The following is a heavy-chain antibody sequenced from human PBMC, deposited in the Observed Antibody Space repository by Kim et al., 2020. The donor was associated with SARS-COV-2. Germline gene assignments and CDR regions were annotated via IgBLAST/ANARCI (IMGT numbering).Heavy chain of an antibody. V-gene: IGHV4-31*02. Sequence: LKSRVTISVDTSKNQFSLKLSSVTAADTAVYYCARATRLTFGGVIGSFDIWGQGTMVTVSS. D-gene: IGHD3-16*02. J-gene: IGHJ3*02. CDR3: ARATRLTFGGVIGSFDI.